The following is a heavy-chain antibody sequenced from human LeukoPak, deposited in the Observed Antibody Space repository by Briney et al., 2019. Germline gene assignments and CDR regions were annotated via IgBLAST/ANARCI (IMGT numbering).Heavy chain of an antibody. CDR3: ARDSGDDLIPYFDY. Sequence: GGSLRLSCAASGFTFSSYSMNWVRQAPGKGLEWVSYISGSSSTIYYADSVKGRFTISRDNAKNSLYLQMNSLRAEDTAVYYCARDSGDDLIPYFDYWGQGTLVSVPS. J-gene: IGHJ4*02. CDR1: GFTFSSYS. CDR2: ISGSSSTI. D-gene: IGHD3-10*01. V-gene: IGHV3-48*01.